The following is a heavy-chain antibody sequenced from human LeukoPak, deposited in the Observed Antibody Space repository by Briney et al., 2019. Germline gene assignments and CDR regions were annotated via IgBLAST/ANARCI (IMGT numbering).Heavy chain of an antibody. D-gene: IGHD6-19*01. V-gene: IGHV1-18*01. Sequence: ASVTVSCKASGYTFTSYGISWVRQAPGQGLEWMGWISAYNGNTNYAQKLQGRVTMTTDTSTSTAYMELRSLRSDDTAVYYCARVSETYSSGWYGNFDYWGQGTLGTVSS. J-gene: IGHJ4*02. CDR2: ISAYNGNT. CDR1: GYTFTSYG. CDR3: ARVSETYSSGWYGNFDY.